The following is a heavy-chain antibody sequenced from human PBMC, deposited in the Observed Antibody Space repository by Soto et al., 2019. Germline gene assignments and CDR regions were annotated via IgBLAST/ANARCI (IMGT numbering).Heavy chain of an antibody. CDR1: GGTFSSYA. J-gene: IGHJ5*02. V-gene: IGHV1-69*13. D-gene: IGHD3-22*01. Sequence: SVKVSCKASGGTFSSYAVSWVRQAPGQGLEWMGGIIPIFGTANYAQKFQGRVTITADESTSTAYMELSSLRSEDTAVYYCAREVAPHYYDSSGYSRWFDPWGQ. CDR2: IIPIFGTA. CDR3: AREVAPHYYDSSGYSRWFDP.